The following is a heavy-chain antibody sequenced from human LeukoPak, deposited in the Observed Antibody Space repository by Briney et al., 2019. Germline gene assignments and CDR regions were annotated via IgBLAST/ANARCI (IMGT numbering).Heavy chain of an antibody. V-gene: IGHV3-30*02. CDR3: ARLLGSSGRGVSVNY. Sequence: PGGSLRLSCAASGFTFSSYGMHWVRQAPGKGLEWVAFIRYDGSNKYYADSVKGRFTISRDNAKNSLYLQMNSLRAEDTAVYYCARLLGSSGRGVSVNYWGQGTLVTVSS. D-gene: IGHD6-19*01. J-gene: IGHJ4*02. CDR2: IRYDGSNK. CDR1: GFTFSSYG.